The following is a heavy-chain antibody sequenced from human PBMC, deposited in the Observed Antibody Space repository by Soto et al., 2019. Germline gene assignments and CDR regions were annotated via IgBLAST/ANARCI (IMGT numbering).Heavy chain of an antibody. CDR3: ARGAMVRGTSFDY. V-gene: IGHV1-69*02. CDR2: IIPILGIA. Sequence: QVQLVQSGAEVKKPGSSVKVSCKASGGTFSSYTISSVRQAPGQGLEWMGRIIPILGIANYAQKFQGRVTITADKSTSTAYMELSSLRSEDTAVYYCARGAMVRGTSFDYWGQGTLVTVSS. J-gene: IGHJ4*02. CDR1: GGTFSSYT. D-gene: IGHD3-10*01.